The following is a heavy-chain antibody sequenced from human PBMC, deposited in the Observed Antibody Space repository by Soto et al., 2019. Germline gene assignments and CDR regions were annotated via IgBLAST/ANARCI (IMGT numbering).Heavy chain of an antibody. V-gene: IGHV4-39*01. CDR2: IYYSGST. CDR1: GGSISSSSYY. J-gene: IGHJ4*02. CDR3: ARGIVVVPAAIHPLEY. D-gene: IGHD2-2*01. Sequence: SETLSLTGTVSGGSISSSSYYWGWIRQPPGKGLEWIGSIYYSGSTYYNPSLKSRVTISVDTSKNQFSLKLSSVTAADTAVYYCARGIVVVPAAIHPLEYWGQGTLVTVSS.